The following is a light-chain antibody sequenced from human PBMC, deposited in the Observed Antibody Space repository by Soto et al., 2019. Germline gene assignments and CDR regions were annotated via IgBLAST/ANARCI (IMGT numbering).Light chain of an antibody. J-gene: IGLJ1*01. Sequence: SGLTQPASVSGSRGPSITVTSTRPSRDIGGSNYGSWYQQHPGKAPRLIIYDVNNRPSGVSARFSGSKSGNTASLTISGLQAEDEADYYCTSYTGSPLYVFGTGTKVTVL. CDR1: SRDIGGSNY. CDR2: DVN. CDR3: TSYTGSPLYV. V-gene: IGLV2-14*03.